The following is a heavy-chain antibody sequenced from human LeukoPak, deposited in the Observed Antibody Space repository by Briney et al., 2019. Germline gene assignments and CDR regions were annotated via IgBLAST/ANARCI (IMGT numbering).Heavy chain of an antibody. Sequence: GGSLRLSCAASGFTFSSYAMHWVRQAPGKGLEWVAVISYDGSNKYYADSVKGRFTISRDNSKNTLYLQMNSLRAEDTAVYYCARDQAQEGYYYGMDVWGQGTTVTVS. CDR1: GFTFSSYA. CDR2: ISYDGSNK. CDR3: ARDQAQEGYYYGMDV. V-gene: IGHV3-30-3*01. J-gene: IGHJ6*02.